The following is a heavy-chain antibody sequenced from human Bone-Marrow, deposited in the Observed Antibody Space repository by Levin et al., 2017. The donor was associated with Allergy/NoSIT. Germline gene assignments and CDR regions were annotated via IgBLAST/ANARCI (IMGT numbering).Heavy chain of an antibody. D-gene: IGHD1-26*01. V-gene: IGHV3-7*04. J-gene: IGHJ4*02. CDR1: GFTFSRYW. CDR2: IKQDESEK. CDR3: VRASSGTYTYNFDY. Sequence: PGGSLRLSCAASGFTFSRYWMSWVRQAPGKGLEWVANIKQDESEKYHVDSVKGRFTISRDNAKNSLHLQMNSLTAEDTAVYYCVRASSGTYTYNFDYWGQGTLVTVSS.